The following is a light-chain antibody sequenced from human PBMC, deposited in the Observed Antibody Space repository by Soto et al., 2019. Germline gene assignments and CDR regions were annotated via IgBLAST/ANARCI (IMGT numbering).Light chain of an antibody. V-gene: IGKV3-15*01. Sequence: IVMTHSPATLSVSPGESATLSCSASQSVGSKLAWYQQIPGQAPRLLIYGASTRATGIPARFSGSGSGTEFTLTISSLQSEDFAVYYCQQYNNWPPITFGQGTRLEI. CDR2: GAS. J-gene: IGKJ5*01. CDR3: QQYNNWPPIT. CDR1: QSVGSK.